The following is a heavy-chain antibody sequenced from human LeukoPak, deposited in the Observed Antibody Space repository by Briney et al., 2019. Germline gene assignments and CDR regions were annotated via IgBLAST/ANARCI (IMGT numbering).Heavy chain of an antibody. CDR2: IRSKTYGGTT. V-gene: IGHV3-49*03. J-gene: IGHJ4*02. CDR1: GFTFGDYA. CDR3: TRDGMGDFDY. D-gene: IGHD1-26*01. Sequence: GGSLRLSCTSSGFTFGDYAMSWFPQAPGKGLEWVGFIRSKTYGGTTEYAASVKGRFTISRDDSKSIAYLQMNSLNTEDTAVYYCTRDGMGDFDYWGQGTLVTVSS.